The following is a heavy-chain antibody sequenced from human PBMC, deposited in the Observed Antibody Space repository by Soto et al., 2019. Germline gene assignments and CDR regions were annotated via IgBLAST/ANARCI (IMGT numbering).Heavy chain of an antibody. CDR2: IYYSGSIYYSGST. J-gene: IGHJ4*02. Sequence: LSLTCTVSGDSISSSTSFWGWVRQPPGKGLEWIGSIYYSGSIYYSGSTYYNPSLKSRVTISVDTSKNQFSLKLSSVTAADTAVYYCARHTPAISISDHWGQGTLVTVSS. CDR3: ARHTPAISISDH. V-gene: IGHV4-39*01. CDR1: GDSISSSTSF. D-gene: IGHD2-15*01.